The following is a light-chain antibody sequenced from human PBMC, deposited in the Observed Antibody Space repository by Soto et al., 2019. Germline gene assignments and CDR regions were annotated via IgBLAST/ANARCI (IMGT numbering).Light chain of an antibody. CDR2: DAS. CDR3: QQYNNWPPLT. J-gene: IGKJ4*01. CDR1: QSVSSN. V-gene: IGKV3-15*01. Sequence: EILMTQSPATLSVSPGERATLSCRASQSVSSNLAWYQQKPGQTPRLLIYDASTRATGIPARFSGSGSGTEFTLTISSLQSEDFAVYYCQQYNNWPPLTFGGGTKLEIK.